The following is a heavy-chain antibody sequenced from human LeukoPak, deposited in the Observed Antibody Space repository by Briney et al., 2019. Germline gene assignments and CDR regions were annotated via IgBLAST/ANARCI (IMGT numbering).Heavy chain of an antibody. CDR1: GFTFSSYA. CDR2: ISGSGGST. CDR3: AKRVGMVRGVRASPYYFDY. D-gene: IGHD3-10*01. Sequence: GGSLRLSCAASGFTFSSYAMSWVRQAPGKGLEWVSAISGSGGSTYYADPVKSRFTISRDNSKNTLYLQMNSLRAEDTAVYYCAKRVGMVRGVRASPYYFDYWGQGTLVTVSS. J-gene: IGHJ4*02. V-gene: IGHV3-23*01.